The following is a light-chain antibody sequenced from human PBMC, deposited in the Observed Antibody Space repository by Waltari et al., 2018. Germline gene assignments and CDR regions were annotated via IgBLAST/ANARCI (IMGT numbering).Light chain of an antibody. V-gene: IGKV3-15*01. CDR1: QSVSRD. J-gene: IGKJ4*01. CDR2: GAS. Sequence: EIVMTQSPATLSVSPGEGATLSCRASQSVSRDLAWYQQKPGQAPRLLISGASTRATDIPGRFTGSGSGTDFTLTITSLLSGDVAVYYCQQYNDWPLTFGGGTKVEIK. CDR3: QQYNDWPLT.